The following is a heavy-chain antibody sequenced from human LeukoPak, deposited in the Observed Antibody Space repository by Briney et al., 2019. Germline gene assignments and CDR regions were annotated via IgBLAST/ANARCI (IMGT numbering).Heavy chain of an antibody. CDR1: GGSISSSSYY. Sequence: PSETLSLTCTVSGGSISSSSYYWGWIRQPPGKGLEWIGSIYYSGSTYYNPSLKSRVTISVDTSKNQFSLKLSSVTAADTAVYYCARVPTRHYYYYMDVWGKGTTVTVSS. J-gene: IGHJ6*03. CDR2: IYYSGST. D-gene: IGHD2-2*01. CDR3: ARVPTRHYYYYMDV. V-gene: IGHV4-39*07.